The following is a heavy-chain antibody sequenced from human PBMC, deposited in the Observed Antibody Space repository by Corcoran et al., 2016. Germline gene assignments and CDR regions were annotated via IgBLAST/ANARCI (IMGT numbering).Heavy chain of an antibody. CDR1: GFSLSTNGMC. V-gene: IGHV2-70*01. CDR2: IDWDDDK. Sequence: QVTLRESGPELVKPTQTLPLTCTFSGFSLSTNGMCVSWIRQPPGKALEWLALIDWDDDKYYSTSLKTRLTISKDTSKNQVVLAMTNMDPVDTATYYCARIWGTSDGMDVWGQGTTVTVSS. CDR3: ARIWGTSDGMDV. D-gene: IGHD2-2*01. J-gene: IGHJ6*02.